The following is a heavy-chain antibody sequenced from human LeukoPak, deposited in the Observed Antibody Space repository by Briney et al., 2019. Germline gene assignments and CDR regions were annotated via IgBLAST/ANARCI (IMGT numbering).Heavy chain of an antibody. V-gene: IGHV3-30*18. D-gene: IGHD3-10*01. CDR1: GFTFSSYG. CDR3: AKDAYDSGSYYLNWFDP. Sequence: PGRSLRLSCAASGFTFSSYGMHWVRQAPGKGLEWVAVISYDGSNKYYADSVKGRFTISRDNSKNTLYLQMNSLRAEDTAVYYCAKDAYDSGSYYLNWFDPWGQGTLVTVSS. J-gene: IGHJ5*02. CDR2: ISYDGSNK.